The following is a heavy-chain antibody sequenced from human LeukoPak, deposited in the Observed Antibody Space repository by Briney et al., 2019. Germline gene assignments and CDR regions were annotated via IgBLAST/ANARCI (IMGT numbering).Heavy chain of an antibody. Sequence: GGSLRLSCATSGFNFDRYTIHWVRQAPGKGLEWVSLAGWAGGTTFYSDSVRGRFNISRASGRKSVYLHMNRLTTDDTAFYFCAKELATMFFDYWGQGALVTVSS. J-gene: IGHJ4*02. V-gene: IGHV3-43*01. CDR2: AGWAGGTT. CDR1: GFNFDRYT. CDR3: AKELATMFFDY. D-gene: IGHD3-10*02.